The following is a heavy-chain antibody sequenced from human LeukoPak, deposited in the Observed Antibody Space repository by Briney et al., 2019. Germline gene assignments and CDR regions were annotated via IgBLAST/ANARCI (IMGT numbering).Heavy chain of an antibody. Sequence: GGSLRLSCAASGFTFSDYYMSWIRQVPGKGLEWLAYISDSGDTRKYADSVTGRFTISRDNAKNSVFLQMNSLRADDSGVYYCARDVRGRTPLKLGMKWFDPWGQGTRVTVSS. D-gene: IGHD7-27*01. CDR3: ARDVRGRTPLKLGMKWFDP. CDR1: GFTFSDYY. CDR2: ISDSGDTR. J-gene: IGHJ5*02. V-gene: IGHV3-11*01.